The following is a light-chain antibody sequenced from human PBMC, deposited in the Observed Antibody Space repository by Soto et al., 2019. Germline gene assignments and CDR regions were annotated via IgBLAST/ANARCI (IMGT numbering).Light chain of an antibody. CDR1: QSVSSY. Sequence: EIVLTQSPATLSLSPGERATLSCRASQSVSSYLAWYQQKPGQAPRLLIYDASNKATGIPARFSGSGSGTDITLTISSLEPEDFAVYYCQQRSNWPPLYTFGQRTKLEIK. V-gene: IGKV3-11*01. CDR2: DAS. J-gene: IGKJ2*01. CDR3: QQRSNWPPLYT.